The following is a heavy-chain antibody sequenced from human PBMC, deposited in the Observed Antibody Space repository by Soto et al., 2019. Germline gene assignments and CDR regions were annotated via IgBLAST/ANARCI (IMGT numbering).Heavy chain of an antibody. CDR2: INPNSGGT. Sequence: GASVKVSCKASGYTFTGYYMHWVRQAPGQGLEWMGWINPNSGGTNYAEKFQGRVTMTRDTSISTAYMELSRLRSGDTAVYYCARDGGGCSSTSCRYYYYYYGMDVWGQGTTVTVSS. J-gene: IGHJ6*02. CDR3: ARDGGGCSSTSCRYYYYYYGMDV. D-gene: IGHD2-2*01. V-gene: IGHV1-2*02. CDR1: GYTFTGYY.